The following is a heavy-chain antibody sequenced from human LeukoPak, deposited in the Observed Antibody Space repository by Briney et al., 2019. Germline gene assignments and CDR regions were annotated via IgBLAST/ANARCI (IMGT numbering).Heavy chain of an antibody. Sequence: GGSLRLSCAASGFTFSSYWMSWVRQAPGKGLEWVANIKQDGSEKYYVDSVKGRFTISRDNARNSLYLQMNSLRAEDTAVYYCARGGLYCSGGSCLNWFDPWGQGTLVTVSS. CDR1: GFTFSSYW. D-gene: IGHD2-15*01. CDR3: ARGGLYCSGGSCLNWFDP. V-gene: IGHV3-7*03. J-gene: IGHJ5*02. CDR2: IKQDGSEK.